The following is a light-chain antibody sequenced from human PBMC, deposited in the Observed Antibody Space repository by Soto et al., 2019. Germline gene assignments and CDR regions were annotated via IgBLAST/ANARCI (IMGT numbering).Light chain of an antibody. CDR1: QSIGAW. Sequence: DIQMTQSPSTLSASVGDRVIITCRASQSIGAWLAWYQQKPGKAPNLLIYRASSLESGVPSRFSGSGSGTEFTLTISSLQPDDLATYYCQQYKSQTWTFGQGTKVEV. CDR2: RAS. J-gene: IGKJ1*01. CDR3: QQYKSQTWT. V-gene: IGKV1-5*03.